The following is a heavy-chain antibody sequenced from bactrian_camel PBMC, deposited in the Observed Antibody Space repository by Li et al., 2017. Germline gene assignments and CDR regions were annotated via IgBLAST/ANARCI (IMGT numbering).Heavy chain of an antibody. V-gene: IGHV3S53*01. D-gene: IGHD1*01. J-gene: IGHJ4*01. Sequence: HVQLVESGGGSVQAGGSLTLSCAADGHYSMGWFRQAPGKEREGIAAIALDGMTTYADSVKGRFTISFNGGKNVVYLKMNSLRPEDTAMYTCAAHVERTPPYLRLRGEGYKYWGQGTQVTVS. CDR3: AAHVERTPPYLRLRGEGYKY. CDR2: IALDGMT. CDR1: GHYS.